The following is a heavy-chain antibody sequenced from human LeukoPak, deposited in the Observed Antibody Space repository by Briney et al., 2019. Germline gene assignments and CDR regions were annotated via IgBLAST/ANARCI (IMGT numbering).Heavy chain of an antibody. J-gene: IGHJ3*02. Sequence: SETLSLTCTVSGGSMSSSSFYWGWIRQPPGKGLEWIGSIYYSGSTFYNPSLKSRVTISVDTSKNQFSLKLSSVTAADTAVYYCARRGSYSAYVPYAFDMWGQGTIVTVSS. CDR3: ARRGSYSAYVPYAFDM. D-gene: IGHD5-12*01. V-gene: IGHV4-39*01. CDR1: GGSMSSSSFY. CDR2: IYYSGST.